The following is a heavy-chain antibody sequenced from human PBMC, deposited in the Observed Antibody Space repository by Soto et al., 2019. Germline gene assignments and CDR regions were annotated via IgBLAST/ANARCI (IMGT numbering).Heavy chain of an antibody. Sequence: ASVKVSCKASGYTFTSYGISWVRQAPGQGLEWMGWIIPIIGTANYAQKLQGRVTITADESTSTAYMELSSLRSEDTAVYYCARGAGYSYGYADDYWGQGTLVTVSS. J-gene: IGHJ4*02. D-gene: IGHD5-18*01. CDR1: GYTFTSYG. CDR2: IIPIIGTA. V-gene: IGHV1-69*13. CDR3: ARGAGYSYGYADDY.